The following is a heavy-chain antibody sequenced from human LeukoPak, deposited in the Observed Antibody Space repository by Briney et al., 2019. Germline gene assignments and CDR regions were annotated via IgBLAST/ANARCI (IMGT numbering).Heavy chain of an antibody. D-gene: IGHD2-15*01. V-gene: IGHV3-30*18. CDR1: GFTFSSYG. Sequence: AGGSLRLSCAASGFTFSSYGMHWVRQAPGKGLEWVAVISYDESNKYYADSVKGRFTISRDNSKNTLYLQMNSLRAEDTAVYYCAKDEVSCGSCYLSWGQGTLVTVSS. CDR2: ISYDESNK. J-gene: IGHJ4*02. CDR3: AKDEVSCGSCYLS.